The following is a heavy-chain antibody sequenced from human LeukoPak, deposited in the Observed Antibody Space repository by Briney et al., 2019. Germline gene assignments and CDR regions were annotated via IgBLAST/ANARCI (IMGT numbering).Heavy chain of an antibody. D-gene: IGHD6-13*01. CDR2: ISAYNGNT. CDR1: GYTFTSYG. V-gene: IGHV1-18*01. J-gene: IGHJ4*02. Sequence: ASVKVSCKASGYTFTSYGISWVRQAPGQGLEWMGWISAYNGNTNYAQKFQGRVTITADKSTSTAYMELSSLRSEDTAVYYCARDRVAAAGADYWGQGTLVTVSS. CDR3: ARDRVAAAGADY.